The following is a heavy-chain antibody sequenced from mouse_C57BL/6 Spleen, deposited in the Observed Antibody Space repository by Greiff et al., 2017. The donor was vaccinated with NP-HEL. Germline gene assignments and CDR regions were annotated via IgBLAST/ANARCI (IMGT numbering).Heavy chain of an antibody. J-gene: IGHJ4*01. D-gene: IGHD4-1*01. CDR3: AGGLTGYYYAMDY. CDR1: GYSITSGYD. Sequence: VQLKESGPGMVKPSQSLSLTCTVTGYSITSGYDWHWIRHFPGNKLEWMGYISYSGSTNYNPSLKSRISITHDTSKNHFFLQLKSVTTEDTATYYCAGGLTGYYYAMDYWGQGTSVTVSS. V-gene: IGHV3-1*01. CDR2: ISYSGST.